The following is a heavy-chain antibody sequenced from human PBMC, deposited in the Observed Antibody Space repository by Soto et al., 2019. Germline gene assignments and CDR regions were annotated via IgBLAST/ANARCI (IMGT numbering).Heavy chain of an antibody. V-gene: IGHV4-34*01. CDR1: GGSFSGYY. J-gene: IGHJ5*02. D-gene: IGHD2-2*01. Sequence: SETLSLTCAVYGGSFSGYYWSWIRQPPGKGLEWIGEINHSGSTNYNPSLKSRVTISVDTSKNQFSLKLSSVTAADTAVYYCARGLSIYSVVVPAAMVNWFDPWGQGTLVTSPQ. CDR3: ARGLSIYSVVVPAAMVNWFDP. CDR2: INHSGST.